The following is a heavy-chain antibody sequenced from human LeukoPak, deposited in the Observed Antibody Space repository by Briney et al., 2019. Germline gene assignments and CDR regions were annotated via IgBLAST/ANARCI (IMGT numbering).Heavy chain of an antibody. D-gene: IGHD3-16*01. J-gene: IGHJ4*02. V-gene: IGHV3-7*04. CDR3: TRDRAYKTFDY. CDR1: GFTFSSSW. CDR2: IRPDGSEA. Sequence: GGSLRLSCAASGFTFSSSWMTWVRQAPGKGLEGVAVIRPDGSEAAYVDSVIGRFTISRDNAKNSLFLQMISLRVEDTAVYYCTRDRAYKTFDYWGQGALVTVSS.